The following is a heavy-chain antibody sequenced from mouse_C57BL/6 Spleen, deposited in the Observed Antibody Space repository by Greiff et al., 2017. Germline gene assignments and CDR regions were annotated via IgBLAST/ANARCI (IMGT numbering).Heavy chain of an antibody. V-gene: IGHV1-54*01. Sequence: VQLVESGAELVRPGTSVKVSCKASGYAFTNYLIEWVKQRPGQGLEWIGVINPGSGGTNYNEKFKGKATLTADKSSSTAYMQLSSLTSEDSAVYFWARTAQASMDYWGQGTSVTVSS. CDR1: GYAFTNYL. D-gene: IGHD3-2*02. J-gene: IGHJ4*01. CDR3: ARTAQASMDY. CDR2: INPGSGGT.